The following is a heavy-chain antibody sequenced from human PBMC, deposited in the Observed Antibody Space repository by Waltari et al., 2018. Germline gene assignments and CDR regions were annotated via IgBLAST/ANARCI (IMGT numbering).Heavy chain of an antibody. V-gene: IGHV3-33*05. CDR3: AREYSRICFHALDG. Sequence: QVHVVESGGGVVQPGGSLRLSCAASGFTLGNYGMHWVRQAPGKGLEWVAVIKYDGSINNDADSVKGRFTISRENSKNTLYLEMKSLRAEDTAVYYCAREYSRICFHALDGWGQGTAVTVSS. D-gene: IGHD6-13*01. CDR2: IKYDGSIN. CDR1: GFTLGNYG. J-gene: IGHJ6*02.